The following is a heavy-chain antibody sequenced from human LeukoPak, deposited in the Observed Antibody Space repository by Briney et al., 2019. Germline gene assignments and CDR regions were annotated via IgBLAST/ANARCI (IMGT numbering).Heavy chain of an antibody. D-gene: IGHD6-13*01. V-gene: IGHV4-59*08. CDR2: IYYSGST. Sequence: SETLSLTCTVSGGSISSYYWSWIRQPPGKGLEWIGYIYYSGSTNYNPSLKSRVTISVDTSKNQFSLKLSSVTAADTAVYYCARRGSSWYWLAFDIWGQGTMVTVSS. CDR3: ARRGSSWYWLAFDI. J-gene: IGHJ3*02. CDR1: GGSISSYY.